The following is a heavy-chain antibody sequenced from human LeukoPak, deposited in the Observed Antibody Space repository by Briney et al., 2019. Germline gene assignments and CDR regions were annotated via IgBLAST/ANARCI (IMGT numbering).Heavy chain of an antibody. CDR2: IIPIFGTA. CDR1: GGTFSSYA. Sequence: SVKVSCKASGGTFSSYAISWVRQAPGQGLEWMGGIIPIFGTANYAQKFQGRVTITTDESTSTAYMELSSLSSEDTAVFYCARESGYDSSGYYDYWGQGTLVTVSS. J-gene: IGHJ4*02. V-gene: IGHV1-69*05. CDR3: ARESGYDSSGYYDY. D-gene: IGHD3-22*01.